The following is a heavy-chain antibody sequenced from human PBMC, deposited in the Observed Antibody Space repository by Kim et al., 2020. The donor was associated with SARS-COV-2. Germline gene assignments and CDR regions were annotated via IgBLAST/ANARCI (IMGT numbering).Heavy chain of an antibody. D-gene: IGHD3-10*01. Sequence: GGSLRLSCAASGFSVNDYAMHWVRQAPGKGLEWVSSINWKSDNIDYADSVKGRFFISRDNAKNFLYLQMNSLRIEDTALYYCAKDMFKYAGSGTFDYWGQGTLVTVSS. CDR2: INWKSDNI. CDR3: AKDMFKYAGSGTFDY. J-gene: IGHJ4*02. V-gene: IGHV3-9*01. CDR1: GFSVNDYA.